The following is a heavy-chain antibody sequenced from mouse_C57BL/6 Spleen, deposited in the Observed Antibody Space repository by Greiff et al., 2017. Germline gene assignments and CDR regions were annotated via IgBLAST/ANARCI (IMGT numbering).Heavy chain of an antibody. D-gene: IGHD1-1*01. CDR1: GFTFSSYT. CDR2: ISGGGGNT. J-gene: IGHJ1*03. Sequence: EVKLMESGGGLVKPGGSLKLSCAASGFTFSSYTMSWVRQTPEKRLEWVATISGGGGNTYYPDSVKGRFTISRDNAKNTLYLQMSSLRSEDTALYYCARHRGVVEDYWYFDVWGTGTTVTVSS. CDR3: ARHRGVVEDYWYFDV. V-gene: IGHV5-9*01.